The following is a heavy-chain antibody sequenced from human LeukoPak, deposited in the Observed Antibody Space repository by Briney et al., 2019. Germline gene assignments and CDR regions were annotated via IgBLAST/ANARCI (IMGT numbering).Heavy chain of an antibody. V-gene: IGHV3-30*04. CDR1: GFTFSSYA. Sequence: GRSLRLSCAASGFTFSSYAMHWVRQAPGKGLEWVAVISYDGSNKYYADSVKGRFTISRDNSKNTLYLQMNSLRAEDTAVYYCAKDRFTMVRGAYFDYWGQGTLVTVSS. D-gene: IGHD3-10*01. CDR2: ISYDGSNK. CDR3: AKDRFTMVRGAYFDY. J-gene: IGHJ4*02.